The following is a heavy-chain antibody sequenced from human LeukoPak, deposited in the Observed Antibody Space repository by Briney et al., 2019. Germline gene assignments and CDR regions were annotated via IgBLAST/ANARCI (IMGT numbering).Heavy chain of an antibody. CDR3: AGHAAISAAGTAPFDN. J-gene: IGHJ4*02. V-gene: IGHV4-59*08. CDR1: GGSVNNYY. Sequence: SETLSLTCTVSGGSVNNYYWSWIRQPPGKGLDWIGYIYRGSTKYNPSLKSRVTISMDTPQNQISLKLISVTAADTALYYCAGHAAISAAGTAPFDNWGQGTLVTVSS. CDR2: IYRGST. D-gene: IGHD6-13*01.